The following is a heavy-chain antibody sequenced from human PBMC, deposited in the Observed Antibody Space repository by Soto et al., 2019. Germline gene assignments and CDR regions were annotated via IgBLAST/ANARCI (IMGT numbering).Heavy chain of an antibody. CDR3: AKDPRMLGSLSSYFDY. D-gene: IGHD3-10*02. CDR2: ISYDGSNK. Sequence: QVQLVESGGGVVQPGRSLRLSCAASGFTFSSYGMHWVRQAPGKGLEWVAVISYDGSNKYYADSVKGRFTISRDNSKNTLYIQMNSLRAEDTAVYYCAKDPRMLGSLSSYFDYWGQGTLVTVSS. CDR1: GFTFSSYG. J-gene: IGHJ4*02. V-gene: IGHV3-30*18.